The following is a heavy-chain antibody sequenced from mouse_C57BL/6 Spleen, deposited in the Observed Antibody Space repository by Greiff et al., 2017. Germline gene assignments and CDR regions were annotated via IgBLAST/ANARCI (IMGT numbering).Heavy chain of an antibody. D-gene: IGHD1-1*01. CDR3: ARAIYYGSSYFDY. CDR1: GYAFSSSW. CDR2: IYPGDGDT. V-gene: IGHV1-82*01. J-gene: IGHJ2*01. Sequence: QVQLQQSGPELVKPGASVKISCKASGYAFSSSWMNWVQQRPGKGLEWIGRIYPGDGDTNYNGKFKGKATLTADKSSSTAYMQLSSLTSEDSAVYFCARAIYYGSSYFDYWGQGTTLTVSS.